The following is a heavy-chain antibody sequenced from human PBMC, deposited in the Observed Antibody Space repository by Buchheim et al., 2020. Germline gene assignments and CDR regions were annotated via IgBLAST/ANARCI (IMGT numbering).Heavy chain of an antibody. CDR2: LSYDGTIK. J-gene: IGHJ4*02. Sequence: QVQLVESGGGVVQPGTSLRLSCAASGFTFTNYAMHWVRQAPGKGLEWVAVLSYDGTIKYYAESVKGRFTISRDNSKSKLYLQMNSLRIEDTAVYFCARDWGWNCEYWGQGTL. CDR3: ARDWGWNCEY. CDR1: GFTFTNYA. D-gene: IGHD1-1*01. V-gene: IGHV3-30-3*01.